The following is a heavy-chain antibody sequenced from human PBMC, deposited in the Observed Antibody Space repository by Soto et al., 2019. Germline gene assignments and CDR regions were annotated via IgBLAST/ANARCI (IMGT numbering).Heavy chain of an antibody. J-gene: IGHJ4*02. CDR1: RGTFSSYT. D-gene: IGHD2-15*01. V-gene: IGHV1-69*04. Sequence: GASVKVSRKASRGTFSSYTISWVRQAPGQGREWMGRIIPILGIANYAQKFQGRVTITANKSTSTAYMELSRLRSEDTAVYYCAREPYCSGGSCYLDYWGQGTLVTVSS. CDR3: AREPYCSGGSCYLDY. CDR2: IIPILGIA.